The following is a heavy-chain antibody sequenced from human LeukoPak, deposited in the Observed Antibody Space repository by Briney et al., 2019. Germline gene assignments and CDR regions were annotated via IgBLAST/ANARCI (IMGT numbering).Heavy chain of an antibody. CDR2: ISGSGGTT. CDR1: GFTFSSYA. V-gene: IGHV3-23*01. CDR3: AHQSDDILTGQFDY. Sequence: GGSLRLSCAASGFTFSSYAMSWVRQAPGKGLEWVSAISGSGGTTYYADSVKGRFTISRDNSKNTLYLQMNSLRAEDTAVYYCAHQSDDILTGQFDYWGQGTLVTVSS. J-gene: IGHJ4*02. D-gene: IGHD3-9*01.